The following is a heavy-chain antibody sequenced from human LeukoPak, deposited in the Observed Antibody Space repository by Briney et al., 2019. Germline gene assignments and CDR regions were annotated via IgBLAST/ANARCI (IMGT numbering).Heavy chain of an antibody. D-gene: IGHD2-21*01. Sequence: TGGSLRLSCAASGFTFRKYWLHWVRQAPGKGLVWVSRINPDDGSTSYADSVKGRFTISRDNAKSTLYLQMNSLRAEDTAVYYCLTIVETDLDAFDIWGQGTKVTVS. CDR2: INPDDGST. CDR3: LTIVETDLDAFDI. V-gene: IGHV3-74*01. J-gene: IGHJ3*02. CDR1: GFTFRKYW.